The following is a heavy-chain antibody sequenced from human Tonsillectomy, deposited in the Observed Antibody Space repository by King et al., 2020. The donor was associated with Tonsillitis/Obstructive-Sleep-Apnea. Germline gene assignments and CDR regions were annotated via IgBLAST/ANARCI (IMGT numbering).Heavy chain of an antibody. CDR2: IYYSGST. Sequence: VQLQESGPGLVKPSETLSLTCTVSGGSISNYYWSWIRQPPGKGLECIGYIYYSGSTNYNPSLKSRVTISVDTSKNQFSLKLSSVTAADTAVYYCAREGLRDAFDIWGQGTMDTVSS. CDR3: AREGLRDAFDI. J-gene: IGHJ3*02. V-gene: IGHV4-59*01. CDR1: GGSISNYY. D-gene: IGHD5-12*01.